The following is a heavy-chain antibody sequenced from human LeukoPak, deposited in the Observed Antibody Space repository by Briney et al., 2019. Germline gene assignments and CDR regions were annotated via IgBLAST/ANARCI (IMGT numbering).Heavy chain of an antibody. CDR3: ARAFTPGIRKALWIGDSL. V-gene: IGHV3-21*01. CDR2: ISSSSSYI. Sequence: GGSLRLSCAASGFTFSSYSMNWVRQAPGKGLEWVSSISSSSSYIYYADSVKGRFTISRDNSKNTLYLQMNSLRAEDTAVYYCARAFTPGIRKALWIGDSLWDQGTLVTVSS. CDR1: GFTFSSYS. D-gene: IGHD3-10*01. J-gene: IGHJ4*02.